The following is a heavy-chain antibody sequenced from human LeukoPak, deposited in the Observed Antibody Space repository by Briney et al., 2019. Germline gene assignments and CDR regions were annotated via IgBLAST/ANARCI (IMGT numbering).Heavy chain of an antibody. D-gene: IGHD2-2*01. CDR3: AKGPPDCSSTSCSLYYYYGMDV. Sequence: GGSLRLSCAASGFTFSSYAMSWVRQTPGKGLEWVSAISGSGGSTYYADSVKGRFTISRDNSKNTLYLQMNSLRAEDTAVYYCAKGPPDCSSTSCSLYYYYGMDVWDQGTTVTVSS. J-gene: IGHJ6*02. V-gene: IGHV3-23*01. CDR2: ISGSGGST. CDR1: GFTFSSYA.